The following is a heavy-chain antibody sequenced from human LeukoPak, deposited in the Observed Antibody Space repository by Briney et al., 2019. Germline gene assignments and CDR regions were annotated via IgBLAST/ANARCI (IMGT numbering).Heavy chain of an antibody. V-gene: IGHV3-9*01. D-gene: IGHD3-22*01. CDR3: AKAFSSYYDSSGPLDY. J-gene: IGHJ4*02. CDR2: ISWNSGSI. CDR1: GFTVDDYA. Sequence: GRSLRLSCAASGFTVDDYAMHWVRQAPGKGLEWVSGISWNSGSIGYADSVKGRFTISRDNAKNSLYLQMNSLRAEDTALYYCAKAFSSYYDSSGPLDYWGQGTLVTVSS.